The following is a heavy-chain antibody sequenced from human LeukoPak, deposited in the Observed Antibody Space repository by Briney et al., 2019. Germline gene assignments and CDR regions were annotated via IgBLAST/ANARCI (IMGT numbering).Heavy chain of an antibody. J-gene: IGHJ4*02. D-gene: IGHD6-19*01. V-gene: IGHV3-23*01. CDR1: GFTFSSYA. CDR2: ISGSGGST. Sequence: QAGGSLRLSCAASGFTFSSYAMSWVRQAPGRGLEWVSAISGSGGSTYYADSVKGRFTISRDNSKNTLYLQMNSLRAEDTAVYYCAKGNSRAVAGPDDDYWGQGTLVTVSS. CDR3: AKGNSRAVAGPDDDY.